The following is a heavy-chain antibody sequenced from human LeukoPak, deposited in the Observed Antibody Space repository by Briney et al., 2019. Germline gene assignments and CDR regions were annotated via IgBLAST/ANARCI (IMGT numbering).Heavy chain of an antibody. CDR2: IYTSGST. Sequence: SETLSLTCTVSGGSISSYYWSWLRQPAGKGLEWIGRIYTSGSTNYNPSLKSRVTMSVDTSKNQFSLKLSSVTAADTAVYYCARGRDGYNYNWFDPWGQGTLVTVSS. D-gene: IGHD5-24*01. V-gene: IGHV4-4*07. J-gene: IGHJ5*02. CDR1: GGSISSYY. CDR3: ARGRDGYNYNWFDP.